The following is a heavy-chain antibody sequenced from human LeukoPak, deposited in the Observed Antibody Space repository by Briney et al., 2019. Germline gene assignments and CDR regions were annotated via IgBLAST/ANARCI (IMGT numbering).Heavy chain of an antibody. D-gene: IGHD2-21*02. CDR2: IWYDGSNK. V-gene: IGHV3-33*01. CDR3: ARDFKCGGDCYHEYFQH. Sequence: GGSLRLSCAASGFTFSSYGMHWVRQAPGKGLEWVAVIWYDGSNKYYADSVKGRFTISRDNSKSTLYLQMDSLRAEDTAVYYCARDFKCGGDCYHEYFQHWGQGTQVTVSS. CDR1: GFTFSSYG. J-gene: IGHJ1*01.